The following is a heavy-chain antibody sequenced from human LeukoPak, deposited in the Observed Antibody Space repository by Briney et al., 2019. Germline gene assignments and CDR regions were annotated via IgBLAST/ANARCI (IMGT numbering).Heavy chain of an antibody. CDR1: GGSISSSSYY. Sequence: SETLSLTCTVSGGSISSSSYYWGWIRQPPGKGLEWIGSVYYSGSTYYNPSLKSRVTISVDTSKNQFSLKLSSVTAADTAVYYCARQGQYYGSGSQFDYWGQGTLVTVSS. V-gene: IGHV4-39*01. J-gene: IGHJ4*02. CDR3: ARQGQYYGSGSQFDY. D-gene: IGHD3-10*01. CDR2: VYYSGST.